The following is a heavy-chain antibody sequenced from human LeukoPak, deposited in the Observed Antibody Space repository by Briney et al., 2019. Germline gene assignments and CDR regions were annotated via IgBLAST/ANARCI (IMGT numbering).Heavy chain of an antibody. CDR2: ISSRGDYT. CDR3: VRQLGYCSDGSCYFDY. CDR1: GFTSSNYA. J-gene: IGHJ4*02. D-gene: IGHD2-15*01. V-gene: IGHV3-23*01. Sequence: GGSLRLSCVDSGFTSSNYAMSWVRQAPGKGMEWVSAISSRGDYTYYADSVKGRFTLSRDNSKNTLFLQMNSLRAEDTAVYYCVRQLGYCSDGSCYFDYWGQGTLVSVSS.